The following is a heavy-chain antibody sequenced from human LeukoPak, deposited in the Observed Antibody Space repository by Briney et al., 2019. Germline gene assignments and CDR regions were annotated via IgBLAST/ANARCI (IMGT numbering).Heavy chain of an antibody. CDR1: GGSISSYY. CDR2: IYYSGST. CDR3: ARHVRTYYYDSSGYYWDY. V-gene: IGHV4-59*08. Sequence: SETLSLTCTVSGGSISSYYWSWIRQPPGKGLEYIGYIYYSGSTNYNPSLKSRVTISVDTSKNQFSLKLSSVTAADTAVYYCARHVRTYYYDSSGYYWDYWGQGTLVTVSS. J-gene: IGHJ4*02. D-gene: IGHD3-22*01.